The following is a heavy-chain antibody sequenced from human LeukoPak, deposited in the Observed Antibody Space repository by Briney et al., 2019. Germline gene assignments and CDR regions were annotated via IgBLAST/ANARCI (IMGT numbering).Heavy chain of an antibody. CDR1: GYTFTSYG. CDR3: ARGRITIFGVVNPPDY. V-gene: IGHV1-18*01. J-gene: IGHJ4*02. Sequence: ASVKVSCKASGYTFTSYGISWVRQAPGQGLEWMGWISAYNGNTNYAQKLQGRVTMTTDTSTSTAYMELRSLRSDDTAVYYCARGRITIFGVVNPPDYWGQGTLDTVSS. D-gene: IGHD3-3*01. CDR2: ISAYNGNT.